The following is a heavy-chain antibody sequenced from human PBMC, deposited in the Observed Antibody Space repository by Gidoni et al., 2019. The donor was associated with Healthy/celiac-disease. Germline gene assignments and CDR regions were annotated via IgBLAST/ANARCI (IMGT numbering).Heavy chain of an antibody. CDR1: GGSISSSSYY. CDR3: ARHQAVAGRRLDYFDY. CDR2: IYYSGST. V-gene: IGHV4-39*01. Sequence: QLQLQESGPGLVKPSETLSLTCTVSGGSISSSSYYWGWIRQPPGKGLEGIGSIYYSGSTYYNPSLKSRVTISVDTSKNQFSLKLSSVTAADTAVYYCARHQAVAGRRLDYFDYWGQGTLVTVSS. D-gene: IGHD6-19*01. J-gene: IGHJ4*02.